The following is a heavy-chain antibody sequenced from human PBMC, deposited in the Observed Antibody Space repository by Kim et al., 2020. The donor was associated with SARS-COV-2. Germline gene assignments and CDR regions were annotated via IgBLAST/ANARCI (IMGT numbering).Heavy chain of an antibody. Sequence: YYADSVKGRFTISRDNSKNTLYLQMNSLRAEDTAVYYCAKSTTYSEYFQHWGQGTLVIVSS. J-gene: IGHJ1*01. V-gene: IGHV3-30*02. D-gene: IGHD1-7*01. CDR3: AKSTTYSEYFQH.